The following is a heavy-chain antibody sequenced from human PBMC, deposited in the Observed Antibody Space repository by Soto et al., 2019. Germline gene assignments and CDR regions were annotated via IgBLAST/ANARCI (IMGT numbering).Heavy chain of an antibody. V-gene: IGHV3-23*01. CDR1: GFTFSDSA. CDR3: AKEEDGTSSRIDWFDP. J-gene: IGHJ5*02. CDR2: ISGGGGST. D-gene: IGHD6-6*01. Sequence: PGGSLRLSCAASGFTFSDSAMSWVRQAPGKGLEWVSAISGGGGSTYYSDSVKGRFTISRDNSKNTLYLQMNSLRVDDTAVYYCAKEEDGTSSRIDWFDPWGQGNLVTASS.